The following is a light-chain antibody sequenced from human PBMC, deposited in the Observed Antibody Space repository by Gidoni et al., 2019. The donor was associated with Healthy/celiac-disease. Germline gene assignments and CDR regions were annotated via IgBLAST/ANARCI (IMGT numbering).Light chain of an antibody. V-gene: IGLV3-1*01. CDR1: KLGDKY. CDR2: QES. Sequence: SYELTQPPSVSVSSGQTASITCSGDKLGDKYASWYQQKPGQSPVLVIYQESKRPSGIPERFSGSNSGNTATLTISGTQAMDEADYYCQAWDSSTAVFGGGTKLTVL. J-gene: IGLJ2*01. CDR3: QAWDSSTAV.